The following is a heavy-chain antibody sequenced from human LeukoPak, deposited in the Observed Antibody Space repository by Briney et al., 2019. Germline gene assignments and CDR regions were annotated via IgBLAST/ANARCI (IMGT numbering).Heavy chain of an antibody. CDR2: ISSSSSYI. J-gene: IGHJ6*03. D-gene: IGHD1-7*01. V-gene: IGHV3-21*01. Sequence: SGGSLRLSCAASGFTFSSYSMNWVRQAPGKGLEWVSSISSSSSYIYYADSVKGRFTISRDNAKNSLYLQMNSLRAEDTAVYYCASLGNSNYMDVWGKGTTVTASS. CDR3: ASLGNSNYMDV. CDR1: GFTFSSYS.